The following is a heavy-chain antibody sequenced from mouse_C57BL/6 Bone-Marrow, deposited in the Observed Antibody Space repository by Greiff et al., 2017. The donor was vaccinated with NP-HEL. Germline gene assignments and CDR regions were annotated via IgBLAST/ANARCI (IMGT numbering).Heavy chain of an antibody. CDR2: IYPSDSET. Sequence: QVQLQQPGAELVRPGSSVKLSCKASGYTFTSYWMDWVKQRPGQGLEWIGNIYPSDSETHYNQKFKDKATLTVDKSSSTAYMQLSSLTSEDSAVYYCARHYSNSPFDYWGHGTTLTVSS. D-gene: IGHD2-5*01. CDR3: ARHYSNSPFDY. J-gene: IGHJ2*01. CDR1: GYTFTSYW. V-gene: IGHV1-61*01.